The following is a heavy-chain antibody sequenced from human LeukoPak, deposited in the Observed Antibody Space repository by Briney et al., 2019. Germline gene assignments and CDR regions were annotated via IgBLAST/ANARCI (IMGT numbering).Heavy chain of an antibody. V-gene: IGHV3-48*03. CDR2: ISSSGSTI. J-gene: IGHJ4*02. Sequence: GGSLRLSCAASGFTFSSYEMNWVRQAPGKGLEWVSYISSSGSTIYYADSVKGRSTISRDNAKNSLYLQMNSLRAEDTAVYYCARDLGVAVAEAYWGQGTLVTVSS. CDR3: ARDLGVAVAEAY. CDR1: GFTFSSYE. D-gene: IGHD6-19*01.